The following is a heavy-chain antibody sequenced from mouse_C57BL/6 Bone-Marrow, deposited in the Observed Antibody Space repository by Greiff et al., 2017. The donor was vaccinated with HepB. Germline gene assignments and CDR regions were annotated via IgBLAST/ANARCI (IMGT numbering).Heavy chain of an antibody. D-gene: IGHD1-1*01. CDR1: GYTFTDYY. V-gene: IGHV1-26*01. J-gene: IGHJ4*01. CDR3: AREGYGSSYRAMDY. Sequence: EVQLQQSGPELVKPGASVKISCKASGYTFTDYYMNWVKQSHGKSLEWIGDINPNNGGTSYNQKFKGKATLTVDKSSSTAYMELRSLTSEDSAVYYCAREGYGSSYRAMDYWGQGTSVTVSS. CDR2: INPNNGGT.